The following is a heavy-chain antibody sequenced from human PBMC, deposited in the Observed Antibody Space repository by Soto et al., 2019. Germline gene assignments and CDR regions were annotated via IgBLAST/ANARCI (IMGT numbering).Heavy chain of an antibody. J-gene: IGHJ6*02. CDR2: IDPSDSYT. CDR1: GYSFTSYW. Sequence: GESLKISCKGSGYSFTSYWISWVRQMPGKGLEWMGRIDPSDSYTNYSPSFQGHVTISADKSISTAYLQWSSLKASDTDMYYCASLVGSEIRGPANYYYYGMDVWGQGTTVTVSS. D-gene: IGHD2-15*01. V-gene: IGHV5-10-1*01. CDR3: ASLVGSEIRGPANYYYYGMDV.